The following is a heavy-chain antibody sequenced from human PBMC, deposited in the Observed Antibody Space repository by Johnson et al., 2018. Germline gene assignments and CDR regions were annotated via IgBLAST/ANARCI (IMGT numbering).Heavy chain of an antibody. CDR2: MSPNSGNT. V-gene: IGHV1-8*01. Sequence: QVQLVQSGAEVKKPGASVTVSCKASGYTFISYDINWVRQATGQGLEWMGWMSPNSGNTGYAHKFPGRFTMTRNTSISTAYMELSSLRSEDTAVYYWARGSLGATEAFEIWGQGTMVTVSS. CDR1: GYTFISYD. CDR3: ARGSLGATEAFEI. D-gene: IGHD1-26*01. J-gene: IGHJ3*02.